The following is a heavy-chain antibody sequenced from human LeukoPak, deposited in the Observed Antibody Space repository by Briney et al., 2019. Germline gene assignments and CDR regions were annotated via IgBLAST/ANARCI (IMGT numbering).Heavy chain of an antibody. CDR1: GGSISDYY. D-gene: IGHD6-19*01. CDR2: IYTSGST. CDR3: ARVGRESSGWYDFDY. J-gene: IGHJ4*02. Sequence: SETLSLTCTVSGGSISDYYWSWIRQPAGKGLEWIGRIYTSGSTNYNPSLKSRVTISVDTSKNQFSLKLSSVTAADTAVYYCARVGRESSGWYDFDYWGQGTLVTVSS. V-gene: IGHV4-4*07.